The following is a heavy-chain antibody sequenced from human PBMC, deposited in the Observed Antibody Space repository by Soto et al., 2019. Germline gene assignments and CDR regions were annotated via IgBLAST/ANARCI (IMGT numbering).Heavy chain of an antibody. V-gene: IGHV4-34*01. CDR1: GGPFSGYY. CDR3: ASLHSTGWYYLEY. CDR2: LSHSGST. J-gene: IGHJ4*02. D-gene: IGHD6-19*01. Sequence: SETLSLPCAVYGGPFSGYYWSWVRQPPGKGLDWIGELSHSGSTNYNPSLMSRVTISVDTCKNQFSLKLSSLTAADTAVYHCASLHSTGWYYLEYWGQGTLVTVSS.